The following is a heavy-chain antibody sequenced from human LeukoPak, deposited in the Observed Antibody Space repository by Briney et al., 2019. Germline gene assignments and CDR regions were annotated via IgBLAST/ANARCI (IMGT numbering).Heavy chain of an antibody. CDR1: GYTFTDYY. V-gene: IGHV1-2*02. D-gene: IGHD6-6*01. CDR2: IDPKSGGT. J-gene: IGHJ4*02. CDR3: TSSDHTSSDY. Sequence: ASVKVSCKASGYTFTDYYMHWVRQAPGQGLEWMGWIDPKSGGTNYAQKFQGRVTMTRDTSISTAYMELSRLTSDDTAVYYCTSSDHTSSDYWGQGTLVTVSS.